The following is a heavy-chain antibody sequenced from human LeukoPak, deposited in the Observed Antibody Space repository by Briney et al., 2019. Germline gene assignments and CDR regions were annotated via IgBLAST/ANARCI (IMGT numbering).Heavy chain of an antibody. V-gene: IGHV3-49*03. J-gene: IGHJ4*02. D-gene: IGHD3-22*01. CDR1: GFTFGDYA. CDR2: IRSKAYGGTT. CDR3: TRDSSYYYDSSGIRGPDY. Sequence: GGSLRLSCTASGFTFGDYAMSWFRQAPGKGLEWVGFIRSKAYGGTTEYAASVKGRFTISRDDSKSIAYLQMNSLKTEDTAVYYCTRDSSYYYDSSGIRGPDYWGQGTLVTVSS.